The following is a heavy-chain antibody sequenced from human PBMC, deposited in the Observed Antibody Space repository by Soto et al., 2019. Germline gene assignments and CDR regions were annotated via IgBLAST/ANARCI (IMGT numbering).Heavy chain of an antibody. J-gene: IGHJ6*02. Sequence: GGSLRLSCAASGFTFTTYAMTWVRQAPGKGLEWVSSIITGSGSTYYADSVKGRFTISRDITKSTLYLQMNSLRAEDTAVYYCAEIAAPLYYYYGMDVWGQGTTVTVSS. V-gene: IGHV3-23*01. CDR1: GFTFTTYA. CDR2: IITGSGST. CDR3: AEIAAPLYYYYGMDV. D-gene: IGHD6-6*01.